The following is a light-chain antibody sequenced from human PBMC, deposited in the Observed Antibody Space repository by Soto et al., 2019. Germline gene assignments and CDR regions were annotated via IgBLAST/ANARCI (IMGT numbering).Light chain of an antibody. Sequence: EIVLTQSPGTLSLSPGERATLSCRASQSVSSSYLAWYQQKPGQAPRLLIYDASSRATGIPDRFSGSGSGTDFTLTISRLEPEDVSVYYCQHYGSSPYTFGQGTKLEIK. V-gene: IGKV3-20*01. CDR3: QHYGSSPYT. J-gene: IGKJ2*01. CDR2: DAS. CDR1: QSVSSSY.